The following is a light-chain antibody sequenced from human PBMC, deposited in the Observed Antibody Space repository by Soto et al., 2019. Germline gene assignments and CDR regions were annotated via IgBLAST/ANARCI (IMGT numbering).Light chain of an antibody. CDR3: QPRGNWPLT. V-gene: IGKV3D-20*02. J-gene: IGKJ4*01. CDR2: SAS. Sequence: IVLTQSPGTLPLSAGERATLSCRASQSVSSSYLAWHQQKPGQNPRLILYSASSRATGIPDRFSGSGSGSDFTPTISSLEPEDLAVYSCQPRGNWPLTFGGGTKVEI. CDR1: QSVSSSY.